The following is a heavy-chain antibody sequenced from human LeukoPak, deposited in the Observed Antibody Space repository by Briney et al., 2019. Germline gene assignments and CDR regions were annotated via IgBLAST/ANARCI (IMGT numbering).Heavy chain of an antibody. CDR2: IYDSGST. Sequence: PSETLSLTCTVSGDSISSGGYYWSWIRQSPGKGLEWIGYIYDSGSTSYNPSLKSRVTISIDRSKNQFSLKLTSVIAADTALYYCARVGLAGRGNWFGPWGQGTLVTVSS. J-gene: IGHJ5*02. D-gene: IGHD6-13*01. V-gene: IGHV4-30-2*06. CDR3: ARVGLAGRGNWFGP. CDR1: GDSISSGGYY.